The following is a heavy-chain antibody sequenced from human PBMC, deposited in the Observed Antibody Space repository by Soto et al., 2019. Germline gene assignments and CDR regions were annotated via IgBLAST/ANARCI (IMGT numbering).Heavy chain of an antibody. D-gene: IGHD3-16*01. CDR1: GGSISSSSYY. Sequence: SETLSLTCTVPGGSISSSSYYWGWIRQPPGKGLEWIGSIYYSGSTYYNPSLKSRVTISVDTSKNQFSLKLSSVTAADTAVYYCARGGRGDVWGQGXTVTVSS. J-gene: IGHJ6*02. V-gene: IGHV4-39*01. CDR2: IYYSGST. CDR3: ARGGRGDV.